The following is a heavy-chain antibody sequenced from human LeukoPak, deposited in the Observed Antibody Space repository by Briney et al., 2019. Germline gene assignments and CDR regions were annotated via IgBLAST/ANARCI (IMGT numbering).Heavy chain of an antibody. D-gene: IGHD2-2*01. CDR3: ARGYCSSTSCPKDYHFDY. J-gene: IGHJ4*02. V-gene: IGHV3-74*01. CDR1: GFTFSSYW. CDR2: INSDGSST. Sequence: GGSLRLSCAASGFTFSSYWVHWVRQAPGKGLVWVSRINSDGSSTSYADSVKGRFTISRDNAKNTLYLQMNSLRAEDTAVYYCARGYCSSTSCPKDYHFDYWGRGTLVTVAS.